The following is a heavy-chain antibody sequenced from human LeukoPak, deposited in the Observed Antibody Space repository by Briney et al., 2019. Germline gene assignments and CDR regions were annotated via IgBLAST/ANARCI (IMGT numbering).Heavy chain of an antibody. CDR3: ARGRWIIRGVKTHGFSH. D-gene: IGHD3-10*01. V-gene: IGHV3-11*05. CDR1: GFTFSDYY. CDR2: INHRSTYA. Sequence: GETLRLSCAASGFTFSDYYMSWIRQAPGKGLEWVSYINHRSTYAYYAYSVNGRFTISRDEAKSSLYMPMNGLRAEDTAVYYCARGRWIIRGVKTHGFSHWGQGALVTVPS. J-gene: IGHJ4*02.